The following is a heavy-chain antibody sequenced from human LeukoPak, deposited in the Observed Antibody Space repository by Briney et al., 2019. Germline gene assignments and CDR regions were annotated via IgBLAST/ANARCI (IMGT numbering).Heavy chain of an antibody. CDR1: GGSISSGNYY. J-gene: IGHJ5*02. CDR3: TSYGSGSYRFDP. CDR2: IHHSGST. V-gene: IGHV4-31*03. D-gene: IGHD3-10*01. Sequence: PSETLSLTCTVPGGSISSGNYYWSWIRQHPGKGLEWIGYIHHSGSTYYNPSLKSRVIISVDTSKNQFSLKLNSVTAADTAVYYCTSYGSGSYRFDPWGQGTLVTVSS.